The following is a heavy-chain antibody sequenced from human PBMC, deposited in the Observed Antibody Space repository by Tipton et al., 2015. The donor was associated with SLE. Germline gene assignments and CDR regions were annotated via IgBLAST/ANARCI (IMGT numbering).Heavy chain of an antibody. D-gene: IGHD6-19*01. CDR1: GFTFSSYA. V-gene: IGHV3-66*04. CDR2: IYSGGST. J-gene: IGHJ4*02. Sequence: SLRLSCAASGFTFSSYAMSWVRQAPGKGLEWVSVIYSGGSTYYADSVKGRFTISRDNSKNTLYLQINSLGAEDTAVYYCARLKQWLVRPYYFDYWGQGTLVTVSS. CDR3: ARLKQWLVRPYYFDY.